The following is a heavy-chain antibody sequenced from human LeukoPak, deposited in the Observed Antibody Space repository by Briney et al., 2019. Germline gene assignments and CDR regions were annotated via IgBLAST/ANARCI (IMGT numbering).Heavy chain of an antibody. CDR2: IIPIFGTA. Sequence: GASVKVSCKASGGTFSSYAISWVRQAPGQGLEWMGGIIPIFGTANYAQKFQGRVTITTDESTSTAYMELSSLRSEDTAVYYCAGTTVTTFLVYYYYMDVWGKGTMVTVSS. CDR1: GGTFSSYA. J-gene: IGHJ6*03. V-gene: IGHV1-69*05. CDR3: AGTTVTTFLVYYYYMDV. D-gene: IGHD4-17*01.